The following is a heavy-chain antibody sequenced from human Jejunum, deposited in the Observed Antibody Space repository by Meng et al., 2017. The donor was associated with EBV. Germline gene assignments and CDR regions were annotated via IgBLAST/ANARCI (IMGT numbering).Heavy chain of an antibody. CDR3: ARESYSDSSGYYSLDY. J-gene: IGHJ4*02. CDR1: GGSISSSNW. D-gene: IGHD3-22*01. Sequence: AHLQEPGPVLVTPSGTLSLTCAVSGGSISSSNWWSWVRQAPGKGLEWIGEIHHTESTNYNPSLKSRVTISVDKSKNQFSLKLSSVTAADTAVYYCARESYSDSSGYYSLDYWGQGSLVTVSS. V-gene: IGHV4-4*02. CDR2: IHHTEST.